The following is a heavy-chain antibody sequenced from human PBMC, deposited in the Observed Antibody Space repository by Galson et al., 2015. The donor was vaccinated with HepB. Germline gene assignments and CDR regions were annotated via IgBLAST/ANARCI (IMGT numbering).Heavy chain of an antibody. V-gene: IGHV4-39*02. CDR3: ARNGASGDSVSWFDP. CDR2: IYYTGSA. CDR1: GGSVSNYNYY. J-gene: IGHJ5*02. Sequence: SETLSLTCTVSGGSVSNYNYYWAWIRQPPGKGLEWIGSIYYTGSAYYNPSLKSRVTVSVDTSKNHFSLSLTSVTAADTAIYYCARNGASGDSVSWFDPWGQGTLVTVSS. D-gene: IGHD4-17*01.